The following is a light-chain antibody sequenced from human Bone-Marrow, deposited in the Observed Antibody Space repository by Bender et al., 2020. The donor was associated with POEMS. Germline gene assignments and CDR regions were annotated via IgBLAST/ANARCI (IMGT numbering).Light chain of an antibody. CDR3: QVWDSSFYMPV. J-gene: IGLJ3*02. CDR1: NFGNKH. CDR2: VDG. V-gene: IGLV3-21*02. Sequence: SYVLTQPPSVSVAPGQTARMTCGGNNFGNKHVQWYQQQPGQAPVLVVYVDGDRPSGIPERFSGSNSGNTATLTVSRVEAGDEADYYCQVWDSSFYMPVFGGGTKLTVL.